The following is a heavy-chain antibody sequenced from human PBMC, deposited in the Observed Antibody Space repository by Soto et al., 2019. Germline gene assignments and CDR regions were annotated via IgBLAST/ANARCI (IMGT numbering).Heavy chain of an antibody. D-gene: IGHD5-12*01. J-gene: IGHJ4*02. Sequence: GGSLRLSCAASGFTVSSNYMSWVRQAPGKGLEWVSVIYSGGSTYYADSVKGRFTISRDNSKNKLYLQMNSLRAEDTAVYYCATRRDGYNIFDYWGQGTLVTVSS. V-gene: IGHV3-53*01. CDR3: ATRRDGYNIFDY. CDR2: IYSGGST. CDR1: GFTVSSNY.